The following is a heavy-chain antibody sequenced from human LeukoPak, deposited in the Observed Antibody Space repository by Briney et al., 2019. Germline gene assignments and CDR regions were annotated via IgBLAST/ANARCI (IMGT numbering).Heavy chain of an antibody. CDR1: GGSFSGYY. J-gene: IGHJ4*02. D-gene: IGHD4-23*01. V-gene: IGHV4-34*01. CDR2: INHSGST. Sequence: SETLSLTCAVYGGSFSGYYWSWIRQPPGKGLEWIGEINHSGSTNYNPSLKSRVTISVDTSKNQFSLRLSSVTAADTAVYYCARQTTVVTPGVTYYFDYWGQGTLVTVSS. CDR3: ARQTTVVTPGVTYYFDY.